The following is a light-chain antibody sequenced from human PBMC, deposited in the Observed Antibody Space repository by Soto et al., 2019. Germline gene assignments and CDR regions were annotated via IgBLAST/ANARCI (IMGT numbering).Light chain of an antibody. J-gene: IGKJ4*01. Sequence: EIVLTQSPATLSLSPGERATLSCRASQSVSSYLAWYQQKPGQAPRLLIYDASNRATGIPARFRGSGSGTDFTLTISSLEPEDFAVYYCQQRSNWPLTFVGGTKVEIK. CDR1: QSVSSY. V-gene: IGKV3-11*01. CDR2: DAS. CDR3: QQRSNWPLT.